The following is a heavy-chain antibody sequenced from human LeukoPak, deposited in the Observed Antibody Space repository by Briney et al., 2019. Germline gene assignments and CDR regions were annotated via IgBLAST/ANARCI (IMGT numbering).Heavy chain of an antibody. CDR1: GGFISSNSAY. V-gene: IGHV4-39*07. Sequence: SETLSLTCTVSGGFISSNSAYWSWIRQPPGKALEWIGNIYYSGTTYYNPSLQSRVTMSVDTSNNQFSLKLTSVTAADTAVYYCARAHVLLWFGESSSFDPWGQGTLVTVSS. J-gene: IGHJ5*02. D-gene: IGHD3-10*01. CDR3: ARAHVLLWFGESSSFDP. CDR2: IYYSGTT.